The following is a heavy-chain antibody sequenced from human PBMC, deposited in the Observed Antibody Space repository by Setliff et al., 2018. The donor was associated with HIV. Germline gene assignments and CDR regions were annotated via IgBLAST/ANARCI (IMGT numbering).Heavy chain of an antibody. Sequence: GASVKSCKASGYTFNNYYMHWVRQAPGQGLEWMGIINPSDNRTHYAQKFQGRVTMTRDTSTSTVYMELSSLRSEDTAVYLCANLWEVGAWGQGTLVTVPS. CDR3: ANLWEVGA. D-gene: IGHD1-26*01. CDR1: GYTFNNYY. CDR2: INPSDNRT. J-gene: IGHJ5*02. V-gene: IGHV1-46*02.